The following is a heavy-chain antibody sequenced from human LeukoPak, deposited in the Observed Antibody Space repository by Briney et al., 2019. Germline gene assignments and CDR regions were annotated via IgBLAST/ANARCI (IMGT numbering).Heavy chain of an antibody. CDR1: GGTFSSYA. J-gene: IGHJ6*03. CDR3: ARVVVATNYYYYYYMDV. V-gene: IGHV1-69*05. D-gene: IGHD5-12*01. CDR2: IIPIFGTA. Sequence: ASVTVSCKASGGTFSSYAISWVRQAPGQGLEWMGGIIPIFGTANYAQKFQGRVTITTDESTSTAYMELSSLRSEDTAVYYCARVVVATNYYYYYYMDVWGKGTTVTVSS.